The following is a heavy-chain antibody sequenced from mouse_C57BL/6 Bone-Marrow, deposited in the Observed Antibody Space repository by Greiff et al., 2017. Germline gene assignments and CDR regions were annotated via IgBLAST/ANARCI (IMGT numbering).Heavy chain of an antibody. V-gene: IGHV1-26*01. CDR2: INPNNGGT. CDR3: ARNYGSSYDYYAMDY. Sequence: EVQLQQSGPELVKPGASVKISCKASGYTFTDYYMNWVKQSHGKSLEWIGDINPNNGGTSYNQKFKGKATLTVDKSSSTAYMELRSLTSEDSAVYYCARNYGSSYDYYAMDYWGQGTSVTVSS. J-gene: IGHJ4*01. D-gene: IGHD1-1*01. CDR1: GYTFTDYY.